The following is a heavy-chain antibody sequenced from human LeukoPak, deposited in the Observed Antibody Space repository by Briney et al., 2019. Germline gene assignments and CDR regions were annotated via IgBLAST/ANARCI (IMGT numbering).Heavy chain of an antibody. CDR2: IYHSGST. D-gene: IGHD3-3*01. CDR3: ARSITMFGVVWDAFDI. V-gene: IGHV4-38-2*01. Sequence: NPSETLSLTCAVSGYSIRSGYYWGWIRQPPGKGLEWIGSIYHSGSTYYNPSLKSRVTISVDTSKNQFSLKLSSVTAADTAVYYCARSITMFGVVWDAFDIWGQGTMVTVSS. J-gene: IGHJ3*02. CDR1: GYSIRSGYY.